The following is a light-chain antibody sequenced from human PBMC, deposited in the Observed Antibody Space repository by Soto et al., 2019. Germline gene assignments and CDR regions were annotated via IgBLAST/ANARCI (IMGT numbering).Light chain of an antibody. V-gene: IGKV3-20*01. J-gene: IGKJ2*01. CDR3: QQYGSSPLAT. CDR1: QNVISAY. Sequence: EIVLTQSPGTLSLSPGERATLSCRSSQNVISAYLAWYQQRPGQAPRLLIYGASSRATGIPDRFSGSGSGTDFTLTISRLEPEDCAVYYCQQYGSSPLATFGQGTKLEIK. CDR2: GAS.